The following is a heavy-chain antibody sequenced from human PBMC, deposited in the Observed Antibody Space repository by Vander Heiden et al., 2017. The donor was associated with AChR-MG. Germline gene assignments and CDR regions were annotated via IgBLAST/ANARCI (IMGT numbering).Heavy chain of an antibody. D-gene: IGHD2-21*01. CDR1: GFTFSSCS. CDR2: ISSDSRYI. CDR3: AREYSVIKNCEY. J-gene: IGHJ4*02. Sequence: EVQLVESGGGLVKPGGSLRLSCAASGFTFSSCSMNWVRQAPGKGLEWVSSISSDSRYIYYADSVKGRFTISRDNAKNSLYLQMNSLRAEDTAVDDCAREYSVIKNCEYWGQGTLGTVSS. V-gene: IGHV3-21*01.